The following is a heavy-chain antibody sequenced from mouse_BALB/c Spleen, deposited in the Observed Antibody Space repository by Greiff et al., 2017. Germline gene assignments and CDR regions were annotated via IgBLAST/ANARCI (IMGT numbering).Heavy chain of an antibody. V-gene: IGHV5-6-3*01. CDR1: GFTFSSYG. CDR3: ARDDTTVRFAY. CDR2: INSNGGST. J-gene: IGHJ3*01. D-gene: IGHD1-1*01. Sequence: EVQRVESGGGLVQPGGSLKLSCAASGFTFSSYGMSWVRQTPDKRLELVATINSNGGSTYYPDSVKGRFTISRDNAKNTLYLQMSSLKSEDTAMYYCARDDTTVRFAYWGQGTLVTVSA.